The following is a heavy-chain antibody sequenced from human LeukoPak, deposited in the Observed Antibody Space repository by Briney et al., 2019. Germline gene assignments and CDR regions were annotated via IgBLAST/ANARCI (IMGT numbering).Heavy chain of an antibody. CDR2: IYYTGST. V-gene: IGHV4-59*08. J-gene: IGHJ4*02. Sequence: SETLSLTWTVACGYIRYLYCNLIRQPPGKGLEWIGCIYYTGSTNYNPSLKSRVTISVDTSKNQFSLKLSSVTAGDTAVYYCATHKDTTTWSHFDSWGQGTLVTVSS. CDR3: ATHKDTTTWSHFDS. CDR1: CGYIRYLY. D-gene: IGHD1-1*01.